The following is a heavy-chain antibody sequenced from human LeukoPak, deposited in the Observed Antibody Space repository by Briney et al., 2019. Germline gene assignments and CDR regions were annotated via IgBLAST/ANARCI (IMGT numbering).Heavy chain of an antibody. V-gene: IGHV4-38-2*02. CDR3: ARGIAAAGTGFLNWFDP. D-gene: IGHD6-13*01. Sequence: SETLSLTCTVSGYSISSGYYWGWIRQPPGKGLEWIGSIYHSGSTYYNPSLKSRVTISVDTSKNQFSLKLSSVTAADTAVYYCARGIAAAGTGFLNWFDPWGQGTLVTVSS. CDR1: GYSISSGYY. CDR2: IYHSGST. J-gene: IGHJ5*02.